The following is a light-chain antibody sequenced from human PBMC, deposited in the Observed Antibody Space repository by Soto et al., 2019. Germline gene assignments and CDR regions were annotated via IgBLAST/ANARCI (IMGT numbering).Light chain of an antibody. CDR2: DVS. J-gene: IGLJ1*01. V-gene: IGLV2-11*01. CDR1: NSNLGDYNY. CDR3: CSSAGTYTYV. Sequence: QSVLTQHRSVSGSPGQSVAISCTGTNSNLGDYNYVSWYQQHPGKAPKLMISDVSKRPSGVPDRFSGSKSGNTASLTISGLQAEDEADYYCCSSAGTYTYVFGTGTKVTVL.